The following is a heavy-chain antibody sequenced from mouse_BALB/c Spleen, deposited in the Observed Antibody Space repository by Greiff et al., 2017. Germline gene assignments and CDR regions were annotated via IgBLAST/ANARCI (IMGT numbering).Heavy chain of an antibody. J-gene: IGHJ3*01. Sequence: VQLQQSGAELVRPGALVKLSCKASGFNIKDYYMHWVKQRPEQGLEWIGWIDPENGNTIYDPKFQGKASITADTSSNTAYLQLRSLTSEDTAVYYCARAARAAWFAYWGQGTLVTVSA. CDR3: ARAARAAWFAY. CDR2: IDPENGNT. CDR1: GFNIKDYY. D-gene: IGHD3-1*01. V-gene: IGHV14-1*02.